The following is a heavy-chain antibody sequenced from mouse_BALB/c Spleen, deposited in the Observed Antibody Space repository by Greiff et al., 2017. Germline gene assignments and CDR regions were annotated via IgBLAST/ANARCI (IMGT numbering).Heavy chain of an antibody. Sequence: VQLVESGPGLVQPSQSLSITCTVSGFSLTSYGVHWVRQSPGKGLEWLGVIWSGGSTDYNAAFISRLSISKDNSKSQVFFKMNSLQADDTAIYYCARNGKFGYGYGDYFDYWGQGTTLTVSS. D-gene: IGHD1-2*01. V-gene: IGHV2-4-1*01. CDR3: ARNGKFGYGYGDYFDY. CDR2: IWSGGST. J-gene: IGHJ2*01. CDR1: GFSLTSYG.